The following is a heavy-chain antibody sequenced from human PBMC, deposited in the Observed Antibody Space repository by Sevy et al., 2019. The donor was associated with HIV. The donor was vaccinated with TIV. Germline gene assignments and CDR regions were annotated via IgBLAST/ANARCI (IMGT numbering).Heavy chain of an antibody. CDR3: AGDSSSLMYYFDY. J-gene: IGHJ4*02. V-gene: IGHV1-69*10. CDR1: GGTFSSYA. Sequence: ASVKVSCKASGGTFSSYAISWVRQAPGQGLEWMGGIIPILGIANYEQKFQGRVTITADKPTSTAYMELSSLRSEDTAVYYCAGDSSSLMYYFDYWGQGTLVTVSS. CDR2: IIPILGIA. D-gene: IGHD6-13*01.